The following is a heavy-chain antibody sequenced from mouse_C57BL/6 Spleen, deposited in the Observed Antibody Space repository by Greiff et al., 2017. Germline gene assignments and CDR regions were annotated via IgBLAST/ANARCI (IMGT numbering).Heavy chain of an antibody. CDR1: GYSITSGYY. J-gene: IGHJ3*01. CDR3: ARERAYYSNYEDWFAY. V-gene: IGHV3-6*01. D-gene: IGHD2-5*01. Sequence: EVKLMESGPGLVKPSQSLSLTCSVTGYSITSGYYWNWIRQFPGNKLEWMGYISYDGSNNYNPSLKNRISITRDTSKNQFFLKLNSVTTEDTATYYCARERAYYSNYEDWFAYWGQGTLVTVSA. CDR2: ISYDGSN.